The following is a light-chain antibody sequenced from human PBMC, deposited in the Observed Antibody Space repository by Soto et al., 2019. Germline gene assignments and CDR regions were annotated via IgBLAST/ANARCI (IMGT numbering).Light chain of an antibody. CDR1: QSIGRW. CDR3: QQYNSYSLT. Sequence: IQLTQSPSSLSASVGDRVTITCRASQSIGRWLAWYQQKPGKAPKFLIYKASILESGVPSRFSGSGSGTEFTLTISSLQPDDFATYYCQQYNSYSLTFGGGTKVDIK. CDR2: KAS. J-gene: IGKJ4*01. V-gene: IGKV1-5*03.